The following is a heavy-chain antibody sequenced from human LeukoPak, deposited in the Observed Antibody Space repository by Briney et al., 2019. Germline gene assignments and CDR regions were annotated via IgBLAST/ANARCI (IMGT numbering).Heavy chain of an antibody. CDR1: GDSISAYP. CDR3: ARLGRVATVGIYNCHSMDV. Sequence: SETLPLPCTVSGDSISAYPWSWVRRPPGKGLEWVADLYYGGSTGYNPSLKGRVTISMDTSKNQLSLKLTTVTAAETAVYYCARLGRVATVGIYNCHSMDVWGQGTTVTVSS. D-gene: IGHD4-23*01. V-gene: IGHV4-59*08. J-gene: IGHJ6*02. CDR2: LYYGGST.